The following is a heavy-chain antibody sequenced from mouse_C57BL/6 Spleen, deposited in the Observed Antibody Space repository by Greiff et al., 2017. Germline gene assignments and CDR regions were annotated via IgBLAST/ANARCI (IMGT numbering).Heavy chain of an antibody. D-gene: IGHD2-1*01. CDR2: IDPEDGET. J-gene: IGHJ4*01. CDR1: GFNIKDYY. Sequence: EVKLMESGAELVKPGASVKLSCTASGFNIKDYYMHWVKQRTEQGLEWIGRIDPEDGETKYAPKFQGKATITADTSSNTAYLQLSSRTSEDTAVYYCARGGLMVTTLGYAMDYWGQGTSVTVSS. V-gene: IGHV14-2*01. CDR3: ARGGLMVTTLGYAMDY.